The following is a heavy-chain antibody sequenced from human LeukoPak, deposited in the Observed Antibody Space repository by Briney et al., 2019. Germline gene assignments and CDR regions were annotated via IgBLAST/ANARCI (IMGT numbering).Heavy chain of an antibody. J-gene: IGHJ4*02. D-gene: IGHD2-8*01. CDR3: ARKRLFCTNGVCHYYSYY. CDR1: GGSIISSTYY. CDR2: IYYSGST. V-gene: IGHV4-39*01. Sequence: SETLSLTCTVSGGSIISSTYYWGWIRQPLGKGLEWIGSIYYSGSTYYNPSLKSRVTISVDTSKNQFSLKLSSVTAADTAVYYCARKRLFCTNGVCHYYSYYCGQGTLVTVSS.